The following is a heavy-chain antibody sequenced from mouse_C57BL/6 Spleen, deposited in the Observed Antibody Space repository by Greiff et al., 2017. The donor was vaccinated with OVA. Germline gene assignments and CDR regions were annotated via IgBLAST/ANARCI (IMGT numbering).Heavy chain of an antibody. J-gene: IGHJ2*01. CDR2: IDPEDGDT. CDR3: TTPLGRGLDY. D-gene: IGHD4-1*01. Sequence: VQLQQSGAELVRPGASVKLSCTASGFNIKDYYMHWVKQRPEQGLEWIGRIDPEDGDTEYAPKFQGKATMTADTSSNTAFLQLTSLTSEDTAVYYCTTPLGRGLDYWGQGTTLTVSS. CDR1: GFNIKDYY. V-gene: IGHV14-1*01.